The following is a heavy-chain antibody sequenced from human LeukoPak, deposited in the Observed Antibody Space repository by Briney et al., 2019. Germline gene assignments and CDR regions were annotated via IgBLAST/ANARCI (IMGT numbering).Heavy chain of an antibody. V-gene: IGHV1-8*01. CDR3: ARVAAARPFWINWGLEIGHYYYYGMDV. J-gene: IGHJ6*02. Sequence: ASVKVSCKASGYTFTSYDINWVRQATGQGLEWMGWMNPNSGNTGYAQKFQGRVTMTRNTSISTAYMELSSLRSEDTAVYYCARVAAARPFWINWGLEIGHYYYYGMDVWGQGTTVTVSS. CDR2: MNPNSGNT. CDR1: GYTFTSYD. D-gene: IGHD6-6*01.